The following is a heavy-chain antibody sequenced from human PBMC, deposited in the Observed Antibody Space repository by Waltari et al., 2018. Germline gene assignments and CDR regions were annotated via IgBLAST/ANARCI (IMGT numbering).Heavy chain of an antibody. CDR2: ISYDGSNK. J-gene: IGHJ6*02. V-gene: IGHV3-30-3*01. CDR3: ASFPRRPPGRTMDV. Sequence: QVQLVESGGGVVQPGRSLRLSCEASGFTFSSCAMHWARKAPGKGLEWVAGISYDGSNKYYADSVKGRFTISRDNSKNTLYLQMNSLRAEDTAVYYCASFPRRPPGRTMDVWGQGTTVTVSS. D-gene: IGHD6-25*01. CDR1: GFTFSSCA.